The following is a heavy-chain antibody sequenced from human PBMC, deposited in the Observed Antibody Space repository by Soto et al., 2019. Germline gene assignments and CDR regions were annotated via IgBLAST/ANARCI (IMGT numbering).Heavy chain of an antibody. J-gene: IGHJ4*02. V-gene: IGHV1-24*01. CDR3: ATGLAYSYGYYY. CDR1: GYTLTELS. Sequence: ASVKVSCKVSGYTLTELSMHWVRQAPGKGLEWMGGFDPEDGETIYAQKFQGRVTMTEDTSTDTAYMELSSLRSEDTAVYYRATGLAYSYGYYYWGQGTLVTVSS. D-gene: IGHD5-18*01. CDR2: FDPEDGET.